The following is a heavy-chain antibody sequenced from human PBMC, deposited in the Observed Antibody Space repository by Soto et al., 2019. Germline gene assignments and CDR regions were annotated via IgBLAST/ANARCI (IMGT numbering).Heavy chain of an antibody. J-gene: IGHJ6*02. Sequence: SGPTLVNPTETLTLTCTFSGFSITSPGMSVSWIRQPPGRALEWLALIERDDDDKYYSTSLKTRLTISKDTRKNQVVLTMANMDTADTATYYCARSIRGPRKFNGMDVWG. CDR1: GFSITSPGMS. V-gene: IGHV2-70*13. D-gene: IGHD1-20*01. CDR2: IERDDDDK. CDR3: ARSIRGPRKFNGMDV.